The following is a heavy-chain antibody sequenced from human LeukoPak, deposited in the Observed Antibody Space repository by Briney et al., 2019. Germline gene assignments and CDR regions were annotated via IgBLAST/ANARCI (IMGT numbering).Heavy chain of an antibody. CDR1: GFTFSSYA. J-gene: IGHJ4*02. Sequence: GGSLRLSCAASGFTFSSYAMSWVRQAPGKGLEWVSAISGSGGSTYYADSVKGRLTISRDNSKNTLYLQMNSLRAEDTAVYYCAKAPRYYGSGRLDYWGQGTLVTVSS. D-gene: IGHD3-10*01. V-gene: IGHV3-23*01. CDR2: ISGSGGST. CDR3: AKAPRYYGSGRLDY.